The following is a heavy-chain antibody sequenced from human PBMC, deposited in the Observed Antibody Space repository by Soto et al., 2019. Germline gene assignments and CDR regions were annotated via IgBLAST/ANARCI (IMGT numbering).Heavy chain of an antibody. CDR3: ARDQTGITTAGGGRIDR. CDR2: VSFDGSNK. J-gene: IGHJ5*02. Sequence: ESGGGVVQPGRSLRLSCAASGFTFSTHAMHWVRQAPGKGLECVAIVSFDGSNKYYADSVKGRFTISRDNSKNTLYLQMSGLTPEDTAFYDCARDQTGITTAGGGRIDRWGQGTLVTVSS. CDR1: GFTFSTHA. D-gene: IGHD6-13*01. V-gene: IGHV3-30-3*01.